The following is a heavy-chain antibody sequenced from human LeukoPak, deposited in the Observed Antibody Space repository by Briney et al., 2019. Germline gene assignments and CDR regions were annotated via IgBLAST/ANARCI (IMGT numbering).Heavy chain of an antibody. D-gene: IGHD6-13*01. CDR3: ARDQSVEQQPQV. Sequence: PGGSLRLSCAASGFTVSSNYMSWVRQAPGKGQEWVSVIYSGGSTYYADSVKGRFTISRDNSKNTLYLQMNSLRAEDTAVYYCARDQSVEQQPQVWGKGTTVTVSP. CDR2: IYSGGST. CDR1: GFTVSSNY. J-gene: IGHJ6*04. V-gene: IGHV3-53*01.